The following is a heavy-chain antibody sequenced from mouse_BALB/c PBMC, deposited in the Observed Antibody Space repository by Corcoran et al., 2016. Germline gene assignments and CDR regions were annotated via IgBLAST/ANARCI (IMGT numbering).Heavy chain of an antibody. V-gene: IGHV1-26*01. CDR1: GYTFTEYY. CDR2: INPNNGGT. J-gene: IGHJ1*01. Sequence: EVQLQQSGPELAKPGASVKMSCKASGYTFTEYYMKWVKQSHGKGLEWIGDINPNNGGTSYNQKFTGKTTLTVDKSSSPAYMQLNSLTSEDSAVYYCARDADWYFYVWGAGTTVTVSS. CDR3: ARDADWYFYV.